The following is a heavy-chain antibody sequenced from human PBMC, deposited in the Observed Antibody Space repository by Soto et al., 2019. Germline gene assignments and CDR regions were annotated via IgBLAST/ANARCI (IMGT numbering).Heavy chain of an antibody. D-gene: IGHD5-18*01. CDR3: ARQYTYGRV. Sequence: PGGSLRLSCAASGFTFSSYWMSWVRQAPGKGLEWVANIKPDGSDKYYVDSVKGRFTISRDNAQNSVYLQMHSLRAEDTAVYYCARQYTYGRVWGQGTLVTVSS. CDR2: IKPDGSDK. J-gene: IGHJ4*02. CDR1: GFTFSSYW. V-gene: IGHV3-7*01.